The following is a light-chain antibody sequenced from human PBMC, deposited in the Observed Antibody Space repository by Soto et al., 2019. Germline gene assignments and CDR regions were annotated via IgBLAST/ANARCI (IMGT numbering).Light chain of an antibody. CDR2: EGN. Sequence: QSALTQPASVSASPGQTISISCGGGRNNIGTYNLSSWYQQHPGKAPKLINYEGNQRPSVVSNRFSATRSGTTASLTISGLQAEDEADYYCCSYTDGSSLLFGGGTKLTVL. V-gene: IGLV2-23*01. CDR1: RNNIGTYNL. J-gene: IGLJ3*02. CDR3: CSYTDGSSLL.